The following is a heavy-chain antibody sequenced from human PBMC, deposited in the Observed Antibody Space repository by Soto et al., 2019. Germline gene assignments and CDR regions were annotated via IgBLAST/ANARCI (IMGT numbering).Heavy chain of an antibody. V-gene: IGHV4-39*01. Sequence: SETLSLTCTVSGGSISSSSYYWGWIRQPPGKGLEWIGSIYYSGSTYYNPSLKSRVTISVDTSKNQFSLKLSSVTAADTAVYYFASFTRTCISTSCYRYYYGMDVWGQGTTVTVSS. CDR2: IYYSGST. J-gene: IGHJ6*02. CDR1: GGSISSSSYY. D-gene: IGHD2-2*02. CDR3: ASFTRTCISTSCYRYYYGMDV.